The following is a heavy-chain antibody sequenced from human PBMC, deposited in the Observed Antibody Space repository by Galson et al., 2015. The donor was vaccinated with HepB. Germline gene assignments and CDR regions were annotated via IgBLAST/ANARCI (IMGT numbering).Heavy chain of an antibody. Sequence: CAISGDSVSSNYAVWNWIRQFPSRGLEWLGRTYYRSKWIYDYAESVKSRITTTPDTSKNLVSLQLHSVTPADAAVYYCAYGVDVWGQGTTVTVSS. CDR3: AYGVDV. CDR2: TYYRSKWIY. V-gene: IGHV6-1*01. J-gene: IGHJ6*02. CDR1: GDSVSSNYAV.